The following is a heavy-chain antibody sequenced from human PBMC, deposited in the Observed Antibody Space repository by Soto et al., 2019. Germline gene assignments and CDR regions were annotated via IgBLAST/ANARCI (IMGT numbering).Heavy chain of an antibody. J-gene: IGHJ4*02. CDR1: GFTFTCSA. D-gene: IGHD3-22*01. CDR3: AADHYDSSGYQVDY. CDR2: IVVGSGNT. Sequence: ASVKVSCKASGFTFTCSAVQWVRQARGQRLEWIGWIVVGSGNTNYAQKFQERVTITRDMSTSTAYMELSSLRSEDTAVYYCAADHYDSSGYQVDYWGQGTLVTVSS. V-gene: IGHV1-58*01.